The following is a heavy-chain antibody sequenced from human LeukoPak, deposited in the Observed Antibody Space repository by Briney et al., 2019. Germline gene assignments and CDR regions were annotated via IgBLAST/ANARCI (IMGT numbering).Heavy chain of an antibody. Sequence: PSETLSLTCTVSGGSISSSSYYWGWVRQPPGKGLEWIGSIYYSGSTYYNPSLKSRVTISVDTSKTQFSLRVSSVAAADTAVYYCARAGVATWAYWGQGTLVTVSS. J-gene: IGHJ4*02. V-gene: IGHV4-39*01. CDR2: IYYSGST. D-gene: IGHD5-12*01. CDR3: ARAGVATWAY. CDR1: GGSISSSSYY.